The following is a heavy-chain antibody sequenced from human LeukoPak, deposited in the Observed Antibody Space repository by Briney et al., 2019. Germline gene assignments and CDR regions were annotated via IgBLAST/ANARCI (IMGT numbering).Heavy chain of an antibody. J-gene: IGHJ4*02. D-gene: IGHD3-22*01. V-gene: IGHV3-23*01. Sequence: QTGGSLRLSCAASGFTFSSYGMSWVRQAPGKGLEWVSAISGSGGSTYYADSVKGRFTISRDNSKNTLYLQMNSLRAEDTAVYYCAKPRSYYDTLFDYWGQGTLVTVSS. CDR2: ISGSGGST. CDR1: GFTFSSYG. CDR3: AKPRSYYDTLFDY.